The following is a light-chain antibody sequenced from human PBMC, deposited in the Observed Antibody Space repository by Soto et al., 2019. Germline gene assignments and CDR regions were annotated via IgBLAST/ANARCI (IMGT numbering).Light chain of an antibody. CDR2: DAS. V-gene: IGKV3-11*01. CDR3: QQPSTWAWT. Sequence: YPEERATLSCRASQHIWSYLAWYQQKPGQAPRLLMYDASKRATGIPARFSVSGSGTDFTLTMRCRDSEYFALSFCQQPSTWAWTVGRGTKVDIK. J-gene: IGKJ1*01. CDR1: QHIWSY.